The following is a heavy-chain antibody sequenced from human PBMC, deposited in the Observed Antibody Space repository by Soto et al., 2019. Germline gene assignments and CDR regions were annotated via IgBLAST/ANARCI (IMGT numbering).Heavy chain of an antibody. CDR2: IYHSGST. CDR3: ARGPPFH. J-gene: IGHJ4*02. V-gene: IGHV4-30-2*01. CDR1: GGSISSGGYS. D-gene: IGHD3-16*01. Sequence: SETLSLTCAVSGGSISSGGYSWSWIRQPPGKGLEWIGYIYHSGSTYYNPSLKSRVTISVDRSKNQFSLKLSSATAADTAVYYCARGPPFHWGQGTLVTVSS.